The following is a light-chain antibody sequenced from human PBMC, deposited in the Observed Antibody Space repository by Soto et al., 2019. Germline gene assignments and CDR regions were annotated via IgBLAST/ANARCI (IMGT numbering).Light chain of an antibody. CDR3: LQHNVFPPT. CDR1: QAIRND. CDR2: GSS. V-gene: IGKV1-17*01. J-gene: IGKJ1*01. Sequence: DIPMTQSPSSLSASVGDRVTITCRASQAIRNDLAWYQQKPGRAPKRLIYGSSSLQSGVPSRFSGRGSGTEFTLTISSLQPEDFATYYCLQHNVFPPTFGQGTKVEIK.